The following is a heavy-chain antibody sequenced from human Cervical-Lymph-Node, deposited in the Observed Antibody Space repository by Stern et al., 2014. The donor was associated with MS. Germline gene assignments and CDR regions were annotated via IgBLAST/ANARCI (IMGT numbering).Heavy chain of an antibody. D-gene: IGHD3-10*01. V-gene: IGHV1-24*01. J-gene: IGHJ4*02. CDR2: FDTADGAT. CDR1: GSTLTDFF. CDR3: ATDYNY. Sequence: VQLVQSGAEVKKPGASVKVYCKVYGSTLTDFFMHWVRQPSGKGLEWMGGFDTADGATIYAQTLQGSVTMTEGTTTDTAYMELSSLRSDDTAVYYCATDYNYWGQGTLVTVSS.